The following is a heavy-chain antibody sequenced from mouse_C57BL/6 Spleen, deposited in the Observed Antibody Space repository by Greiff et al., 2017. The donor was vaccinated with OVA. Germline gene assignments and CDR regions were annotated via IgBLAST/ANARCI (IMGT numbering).Heavy chain of an antibody. D-gene: IGHD2-3*01. CDR2: ISSGGSYT. CDR3: ARRRMVTTDFDY. V-gene: IGHV5-6*01. J-gene: IGHJ2*01. Sequence: EVQLVESGGDLVKPGGSLKLSCAASGFTFSSYGMSWVRQTPDKRLEWVATISSGGSYTYYPDSVKGRFTISRDNAKNTLYLRMSSLKSEDTAMYYCARRRMVTTDFDYWGQGTTLTVSS. CDR1: GFTFSSYG.